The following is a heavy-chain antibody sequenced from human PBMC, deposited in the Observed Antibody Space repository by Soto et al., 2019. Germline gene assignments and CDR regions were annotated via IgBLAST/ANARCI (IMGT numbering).Heavy chain of an antibody. J-gene: IGHJ4*02. V-gene: IGHV3-7*01. D-gene: IGHD2-21*02. CDR3: ARAGYCGPGCYYYFDY. CDR2: IKPDGSAT. CDR1: GFTFGSYW. Sequence: LRLSCAVSGFTFGSYWVNWVRLIPGKGLEWVAYIKPDGSATYYVDSVKGRFTISRDNAKNSLYLQMNSLRVEDTSVYYCARAGYCGPGCYYYFDYWGQGTLVTVSS.